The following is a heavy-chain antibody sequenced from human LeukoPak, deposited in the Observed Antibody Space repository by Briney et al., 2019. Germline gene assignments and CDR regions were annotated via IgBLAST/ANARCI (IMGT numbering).Heavy chain of an antibody. CDR2: TYYRSKWYN. Sequence: SQTLSLTCALSGDSVSGNSAAWKWIRQSPSRGLEWLGRTYYRSKWYNDYAVSVKTRITINPDTSKNQFSLQLNSVTPEDTAVYYCARDGRDSVWANYYFDYWGQGTLVTVSS. CDR3: ARDGRDSVWANYYFDY. V-gene: IGHV6-1*01. D-gene: IGHD3-16*01. J-gene: IGHJ4*02. CDR1: GDSVSGNSAA.